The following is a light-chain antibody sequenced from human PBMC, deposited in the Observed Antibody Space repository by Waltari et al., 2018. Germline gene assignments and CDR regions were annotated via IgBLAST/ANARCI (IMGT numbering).Light chain of an antibody. V-gene: IGKV3-20*01. J-gene: IGKJ1*01. Sequence: ELMFTQSPGNLSLSPGERATRSCRASQSISKYLAWYQQKPGQSPRLLIYDASIRATGIPDSFSGSGYGTDFSLTISRLEPEDYAVYYCQKYGSLPATFGRGTKVEIK. CDR3: QKYGSLPAT. CDR2: DAS. CDR1: QSISKY.